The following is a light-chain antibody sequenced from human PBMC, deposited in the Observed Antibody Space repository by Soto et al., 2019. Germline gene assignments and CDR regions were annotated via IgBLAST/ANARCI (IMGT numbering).Light chain of an antibody. CDR3: QQRSNWTPRFT. CDR1: QSVSSY. CDR2: DAS. Sequence: EIVLTQSPATLSLSPGERATLSCRASQSVSSYLAWYQQKPGQAPRLLIYDASNRATGIPARFSGSGSGTDFTLTISSREPEDVAVYYCQQRSNWTPRFTFGPGTKVDIK. J-gene: IGKJ3*01. V-gene: IGKV3-11*01.